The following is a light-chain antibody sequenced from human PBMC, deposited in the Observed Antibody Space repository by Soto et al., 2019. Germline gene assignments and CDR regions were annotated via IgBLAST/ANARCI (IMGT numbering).Light chain of an antibody. V-gene: IGKV3D-20*02. J-gene: IGKJ1*01. CDR3: QQRSNWPPWT. Sequence: EFVFTQSPGTLSLSPGERATLSCRAIQTVRNNYLAWYQQKPGQAPRLLIYDASSRATGIPARFSGSGSGTDFTLTISSLEPEDFAVYYCQQRSNWPPWTFGQGTKVDI. CDR2: DAS. CDR1: QTVRNNY.